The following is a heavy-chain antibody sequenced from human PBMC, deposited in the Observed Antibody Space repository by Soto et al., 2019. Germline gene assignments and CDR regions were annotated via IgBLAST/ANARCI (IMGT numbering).Heavy chain of an antibody. V-gene: IGHV3-11*01. D-gene: IGHD6-13*01. J-gene: IGHJ6*03. CDR1: GFTFSDYY. Sequence: GGSLRLSCAASGFTFSDYYMSWIRQAPGKGLEWVSYISSSGSTIYYADSVKGRFTISRDNAKNSLYLQMNSLRAEDTAVYYCARANAGIAAADNGGYYYYYYMDVWGKGTTVTVSS. CDR2: ISSSGSTI. CDR3: ARANAGIAAADNGGYYYYYYMDV.